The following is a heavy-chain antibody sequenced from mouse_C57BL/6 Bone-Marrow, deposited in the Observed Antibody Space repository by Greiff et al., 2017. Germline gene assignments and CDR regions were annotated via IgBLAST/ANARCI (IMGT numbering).Heavy chain of an antibody. CDR1: GYTFTSYW. CDR3: AIGNSNYLAWFAY. D-gene: IGHD2-5*01. CDR2: IHPSASDT. V-gene: IGHV1-74*01. J-gene: IGHJ3*01. Sequence: QVQLQQPGAELVKPGASVKVSCKASGYTFTSYWMHWVKQRPGQGLEWIGRIHPSASDTNYNQKFKGKATLTVDKSSSTAYMQLSSLTSEDSAVYDCAIGNSNYLAWFAYWGQGTLVTVSA.